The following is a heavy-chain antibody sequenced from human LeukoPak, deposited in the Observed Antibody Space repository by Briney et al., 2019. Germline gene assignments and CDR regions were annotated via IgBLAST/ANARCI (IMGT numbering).Heavy chain of an antibody. J-gene: IGHJ5*02. V-gene: IGHV1-69*13. D-gene: IGHD6-13*01. Sequence: ASVKVSCKASVGTFSSYAISWVRQAPGQGLEWMGGIIPIFGTANYAQKFQGRVTITADESTSTAYMELSSLRSEDTAVYYCARALAPLYSSSWYGGWFDPWGQGTLVTVSS. CDR3: ARALAPLYSSSWYGGWFDP. CDR2: IIPIFGTA. CDR1: VGTFSSYA.